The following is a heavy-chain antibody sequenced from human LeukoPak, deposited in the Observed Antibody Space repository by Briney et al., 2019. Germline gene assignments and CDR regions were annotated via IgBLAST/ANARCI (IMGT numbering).Heavy chain of an antibody. J-gene: IGHJ4*02. Sequence: GGSLRLSCAASGLAFTNAWMSWVHQAPGKGLEWVARLKSKADGATIDYAAPVKGRFTISRDDSKSTLYLHMNSLKPEDTAVYYCTSVGYSDYVAAFWGQGTLVTVSS. V-gene: IGHV3-15*01. D-gene: IGHD5-12*01. CDR1: GLAFTNAW. CDR2: LKSKADGATI. CDR3: TSVGYSDYVAAF.